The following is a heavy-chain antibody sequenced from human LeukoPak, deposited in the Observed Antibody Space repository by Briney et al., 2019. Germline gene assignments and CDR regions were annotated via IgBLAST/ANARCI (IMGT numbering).Heavy chain of an antibody. CDR3: ARGVYAFDI. V-gene: IGHV3-30-3*01. D-gene: IGHD2-8*01. CDR1: GFTFSSYA. CDR2: ISYDGSNK. J-gene: IGHJ3*02. Sequence: PGGSLRLSCAASGFTFSSYAMHWVRQAPGKGLEWVAVISYDGSNKYYADSVKGRFTISRDNPKNTLYLQMNSLRAEDTAVYYCARGVYAFDIWGQGTLITVSS.